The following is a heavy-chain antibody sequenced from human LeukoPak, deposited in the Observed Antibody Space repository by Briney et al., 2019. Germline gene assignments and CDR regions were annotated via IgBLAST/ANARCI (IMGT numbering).Heavy chain of an antibody. Sequence: SETLSLTCTVSGGSISIYYWNWIRQPAGKGLEWIGRIFTSGITNYNPSLKSRVTMSVDTSKNQFSLNLSSVTAADTAVYYCAREGVGANNWFDPWGQGTLVTVSS. CDR2: IFTSGIT. J-gene: IGHJ5*02. CDR3: AREGVGANNWFDP. V-gene: IGHV4-4*07. D-gene: IGHD1-26*01. CDR1: GGSISIYY.